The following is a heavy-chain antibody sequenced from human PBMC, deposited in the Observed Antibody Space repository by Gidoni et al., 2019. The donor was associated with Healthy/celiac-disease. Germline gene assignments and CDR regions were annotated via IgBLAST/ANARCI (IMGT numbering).Heavy chain of an antibody. Sequence: QVQLQESGPGLVKPSQTLSLTCTVSGGSISRGGYYWSWIRQQPGKGLEWIGYIYYSWSTYYNPSLKSRVTISVDTSKNQFSLKLSSVTAADTAVYYCARGGVREADSSGYYGNYYGMDVWGQGTTVTVSS. V-gene: IGHV4-31*03. CDR3: ARGGVREADSSGYYGNYYGMDV. CDR2: IYYSWST. CDR1: GGSISRGGYY. D-gene: IGHD3-22*01. J-gene: IGHJ6*02.